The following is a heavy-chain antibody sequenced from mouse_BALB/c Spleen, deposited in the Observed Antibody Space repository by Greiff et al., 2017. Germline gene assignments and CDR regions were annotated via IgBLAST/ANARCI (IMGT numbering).Heavy chain of an antibody. CDR2: INPSSGYT. Sequence: QVQLQQSGAELARPGASVKMSCKASGYTFTSYTMHWVKQRPGQGLEWIGYINPSSGYTNYNQKFKDKATLTADKSSSTAYMQLSSLTSEDSAVYYCASYGSSSYYFDYWGQGTTLTVSS. V-gene: IGHV1-4*01. D-gene: IGHD1-1*01. CDR3: ASYGSSSYYFDY. J-gene: IGHJ2*01. CDR1: GYTFTSYT.